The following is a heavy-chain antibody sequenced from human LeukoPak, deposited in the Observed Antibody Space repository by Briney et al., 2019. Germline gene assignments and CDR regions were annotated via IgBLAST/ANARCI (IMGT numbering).Heavy chain of an antibody. Sequence: GGSLRLSCAASGFTFSSYAMSWVRQAPGKGLEWVSVISGSGGNTYYAGSVKGRFTISRDNSQNTLYLQMNSLRAEDTAVYYCAKDHNVWGSYRFQHFDYWGQGTRVTVSS. CDR2: ISGSGGNT. J-gene: IGHJ4*02. CDR1: GFTFSSYA. V-gene: IGHV3-23*01. D-gene: IGHD3-16*02. CDR3: AKDHNVWGSYRFQHFDY.